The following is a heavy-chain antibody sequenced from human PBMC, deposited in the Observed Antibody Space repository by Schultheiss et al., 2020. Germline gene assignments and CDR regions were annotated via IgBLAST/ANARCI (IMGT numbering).Heavy chain of an antibody. CDR2: ISSSSSYI. V-gene: IGHV3-21*04. J-gene: IGHJ6*04. Sequence: GESLKISCAASGFTFSSYSMNWVRQAPGKGLEWVSSISSSSSYIYYADSVKGRFTISRDNAKNSLYLQMNSLRAEDTAVYYCAKDSSGWYFRTWDVWGKGTTVTVSS. D-gene: IGHD6-19*01. CDR3: AKDSSGWYFRTWDV. CDR1: GFTFSSYS.